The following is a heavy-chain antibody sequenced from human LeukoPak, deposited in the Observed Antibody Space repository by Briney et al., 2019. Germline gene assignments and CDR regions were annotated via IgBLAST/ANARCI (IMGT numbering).Heavy chain of an antibody. CDR3: ARALRFLEWLSFKASYYMDV. Sequence: GASVKVSCKASGYTFTSYDINWVRQATGQGLEWMGWMNPNSGNTGYAQKFQGRVTMTRNTSISTAYMELSSLRSEDTAVYYCARALRFLEWLSFKASYYMDVWGKGTTVTVSS. D-gene: IGHD3-3*01. J-gene: IGHJ6*03. CDR1: GYTFTSYD. V-gene: IGHV1-8*01. CDR2: MNPNSGNT.